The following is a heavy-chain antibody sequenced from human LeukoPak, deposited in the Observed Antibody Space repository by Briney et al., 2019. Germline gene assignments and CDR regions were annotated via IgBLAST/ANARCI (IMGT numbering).Heavy chain of an antibody. CDR2: IYYSGST. D-gene: IGHD3-22*01. V-gene: IGHV4-59*01. Sequence: SETLSLTCTVSGGSISSYYWSWIRQPPGKGLEWIGYIYYSGSTNYNPSLKSRVTISVDTSKNQFSLKLSSVTAADTAVYYCARGYYDSSGYADAFDIWGQGTMVTVSS. J-gene: IGHJ3*02. CDR1: GGSISSYY. CDR3: ARGYYDSSGYADAFDI.